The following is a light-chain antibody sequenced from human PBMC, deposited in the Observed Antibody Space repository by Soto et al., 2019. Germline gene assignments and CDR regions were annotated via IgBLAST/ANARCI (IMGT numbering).Light chain of an antibody. J-gene: IGKJ2*01. Sequence: DIQMTQSPSSLSASVGDRVTITCQASQDISNYLNWYQQKPGKAPKLLIYDASNLETGVPSRFSGSGSGTDFTFTIRSLQPEDIATYYCQQYDNLPLYTFGQRTKLEIK. V-gene: IGKV1-33*01. CDR2: DAS. CDR3: QQYDNLPLYT. CDR1: QDISNY.